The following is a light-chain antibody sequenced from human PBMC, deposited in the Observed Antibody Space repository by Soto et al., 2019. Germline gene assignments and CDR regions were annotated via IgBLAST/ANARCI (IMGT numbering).Light chain of an antibody. Sequence: IVLTHSPCTLSLSPLQRATLSFMSFQSISSNSLAWYQQKPGQAPRLLIYGASNRAIGISDRFSGSGSGTDFTLTISTLEPEDFAIYYCQQYNSWPPITFGQGTRLEIK. J-gene: IGKJ5*01. CDR3: QQYNSWPPIT. CDR1: QSISSNS. CDR2: GAS. V-gene: IGKV3-20*01.